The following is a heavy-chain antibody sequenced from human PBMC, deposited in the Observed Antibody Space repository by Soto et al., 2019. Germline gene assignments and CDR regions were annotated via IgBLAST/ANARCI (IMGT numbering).Heavy chain of an antibody. Sequence: PSQTLSLTCAISGDSVSTNSATWDWIRQSPSRGLEWLGRTYYRSKWYNDYAVSVKSRITINPDTSKNQFSLQLNSVTPEDTAVYYCARALVRGSSSLGDYYYGMDVWGQGTTVTVSS. CDR2: TYYRSKWYN. J-gene: IGHJ6*02. CDR1: GDSVSTNSAT. V-gene: IGHV6-1*01. CDR3: ARALVRGSSSLGDYYYGMDV. D-gene: IGHD6-6*01.